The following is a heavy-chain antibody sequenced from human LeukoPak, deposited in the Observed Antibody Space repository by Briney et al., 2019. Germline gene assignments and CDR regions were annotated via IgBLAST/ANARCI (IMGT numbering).Heavy chain of an antibody. CDR2: IYSSGRT. Sequence: SETLSLTCAVYGGSFTGYYWSWIRQPPGKGLEWIGYIYSSGRTDYNPSLNSRVTISIDTSKNQFSLKLNSATAADTAIYYCVRHAKGFYYYMDVWGKGAAVTVSS. CDR3: VRHAKGFYYYMDV. J-gene: IGHJ6*03. V-gene: IGHV4-59*08. CDR1: GGSFTGYY.